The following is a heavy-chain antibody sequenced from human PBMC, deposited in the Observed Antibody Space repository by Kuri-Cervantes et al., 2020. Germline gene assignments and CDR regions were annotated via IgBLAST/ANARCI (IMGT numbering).Heavy chain of an antibody. V-gene: IGHV4-30-2*01. CDR3: ARGQEYCSGGSCRSYYFDY. CDR1: GGSISSGGYS. J-gene: IGHJ4*02. D-gene: IGHD2-15*01. Sequence: SETMSLTCAVSGGSISSGGYSWSWLRQPPGKGLEWIGYIYHSGSTYYNPSLKSRVTISVDRSKNQFSLKLSSVTAADTAVYYCARGQEYCSGGSCRSYYFDYWGQGTLVTVSS. CDR2: IYHSGST.